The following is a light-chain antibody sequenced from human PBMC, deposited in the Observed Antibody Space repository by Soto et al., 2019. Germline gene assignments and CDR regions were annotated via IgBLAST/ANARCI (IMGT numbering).Light chain of an antibody. J-gene: IGKJ1*01. Sequence: DIQMTQSPSTLSASVGDRVTITCRASQSISSWLAWYQQKPGKAPKLLIYKASRVESGVPSRFSGSGSGTEFALTISILQPDDFATYYCQQYNSYWTFGQGTKVEI. V-gene: IGKV1-5*03. CDR3: QQYNSYWT. CDR2: KAS. CDR1: QSISSW.